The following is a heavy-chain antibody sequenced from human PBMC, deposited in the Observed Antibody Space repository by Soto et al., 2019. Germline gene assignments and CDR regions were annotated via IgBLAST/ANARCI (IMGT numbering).Heavy chain of an antibody. Sequence: SETLSLTCTVSGGSISIGTDYWTWIRQPPGKGLEWIGEINRSGSTNCNPSLKSRVTISVDTSKNQFSLKLSSVTAADTAVYYCARASNKRGYSYGPDYWGQGTLVTVSS. CDR3: ARASNKRGYSYGPDY. V-gene: IGHV4-39*07. D-gene: IGHD5-18*01. CDR1: GGSISIGTDY. CDR2: INRSGST. J-gene: IGHJ4*02.